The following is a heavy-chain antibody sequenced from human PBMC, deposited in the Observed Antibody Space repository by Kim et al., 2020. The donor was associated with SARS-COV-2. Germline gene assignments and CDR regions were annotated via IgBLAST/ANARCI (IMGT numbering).Heavy chain of an antibody. D-gene: IGHD3-9*01. Sequence: YSPSFQGQVTSSADKSISTAYLQWSSLKASDTAMYYCARLPLETGYYFDYWGQGTLVTVSS. J-gene: IGHJ4*02. V-gene: IGHV5-51*01. CDR3: ARLPLETGYYFDY.